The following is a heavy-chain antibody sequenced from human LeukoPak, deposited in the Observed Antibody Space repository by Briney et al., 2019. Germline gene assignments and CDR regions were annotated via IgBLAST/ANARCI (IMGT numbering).Heavy chain of an antibody. D-gene: IGHD5-18*01. J-gene: IGHJ4*02. CDR1: GGSISGYC. CDR2: FYTSEGT. V-gene: IGHV4-4*07. Sequence: PSETLSLTCTVSGGSISGYCWSWIRQPAGKGLEWIGRFYTSEGTNYNPSLTSRVTISVDTSKNQFSLKLSSVTAADTAVYYCARGDTVMMGSFGYWGQGTLVTVSS. CDR3: ARGDTVMMGSFGY.